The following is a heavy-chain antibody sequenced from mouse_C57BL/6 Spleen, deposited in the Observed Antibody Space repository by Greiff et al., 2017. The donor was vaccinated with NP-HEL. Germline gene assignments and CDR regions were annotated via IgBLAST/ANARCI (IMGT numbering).Heavy chain of an antibody. V-gene: IGHV1-42*01. J-gene: IGHJ4*01. D-gene: IGHD2-2*01. CDR2: INPSTGGT. CDR1: GYSFTGYY. Sequence: EVMLVESGPELVKPGASVKISCKASGYSFTGYYMNWVKQSPEKSLEWIGEINPSTGGTTYNQKFKAKATLTVDKSSSTAYMQLKSLTSEDSAVYYCARWLPHAMDYWGQGTSVTVSS. CDR3: ARWLPHAMDY.